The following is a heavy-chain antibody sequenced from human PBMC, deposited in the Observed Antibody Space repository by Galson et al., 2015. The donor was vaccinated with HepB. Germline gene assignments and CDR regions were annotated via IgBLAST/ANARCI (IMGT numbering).Heavy chain of an antibody. J-gene: IGHJ4*02. CDR3: ARDLRSHCAGTCYPGEFDY. CDR1: GFPYSTSN. V-gene: IGHV3-48*01. Sequence: LRLSCAASGFPYSTSNMVWFRQAAGKGLEWLSYIDSTSRAIYYADSVKGRFTISRDNSKNTVYLQMNGLKVNDTGVYYCARDLRSHCAGTCYPGEFDYWGQGTLVTVSS. D-gene: IGHD2-21*01. CDR2: IDSTSRAI.